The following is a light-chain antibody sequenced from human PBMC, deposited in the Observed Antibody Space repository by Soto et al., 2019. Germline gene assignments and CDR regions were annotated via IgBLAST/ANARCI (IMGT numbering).Light chain of an antibody. V-gene: IGKV3-20*01. Sequence: IVLTQSPGTLSLSPGERATLSCRASQSVSSTYMAWYQQRPGQAPRLLICGASSRATGIPDRFSGSGSGTDFTLTISRLEPEDFAVYFCQQYGRSPPFTFGQGTK. J-gene: IGKJ2*01. CDR1: QSVSSTY. CDR2: GAS. CDR3: QQYGRSPPFT.